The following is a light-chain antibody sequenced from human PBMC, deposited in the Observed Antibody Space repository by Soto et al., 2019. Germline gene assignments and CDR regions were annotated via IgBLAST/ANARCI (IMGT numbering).Light chain of an antibody. Sequence: DIVMTQSPTSLAVSLGERATINCKSSQSVLYSSNNKNYLAWYQQKPGQPPKLLIYWASTRESGVPDRFSGSGSGTDFTLTISSLQAEDVAVYHCQQYYNVPRTFGQGTKV. CDR1: QSVLYSSNNKNY. V-gene: IGKV4-1*01. CDR2: WAS. CDR3: QQYYNVPRT. J-gene: IGKJ1*01.